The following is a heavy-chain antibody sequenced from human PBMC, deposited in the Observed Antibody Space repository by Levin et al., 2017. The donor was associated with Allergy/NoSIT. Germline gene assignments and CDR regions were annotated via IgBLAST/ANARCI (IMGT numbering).Heavy chain of an antibody. V-gene: IGHV3-9*01. CDR2: ITKNGDRT. CDR3: VKDCYDLWSHPDY. Sequence: PGGSLRLSCEASGFTFDDYAMHWVRQVPGKGLEWVSGITKNGDRTGYADSVKGRFTISRDNAKNSLLLQMNNLGTEDTAFYYCVKDCYDLWSHPDYWGQGSLVTVFS. J-gene: IGHJ4*02. CDR1: GFTFDDYA. D-gene: IGHD3-3*01.